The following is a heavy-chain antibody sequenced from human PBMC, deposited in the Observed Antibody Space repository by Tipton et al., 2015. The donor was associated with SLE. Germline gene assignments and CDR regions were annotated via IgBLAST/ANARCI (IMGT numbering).Heavy chain of an antibody. V-gene: IGHV3-23*01. Sequence: SLRLSCAASGFTFSNYALSWVRQSPGKGLEWVSTIVGSGVNIYYAESVKGRFTISRDNSKNTVYLQMNSLRAEDTAVYYCAKVEVYYFDYWGQGILVTVSS. CDR1: GFTFSNYA. J-gene: IGHJ4*02. CDR2: IVGSGVNI. CDR3: AKVEVYYFDY.